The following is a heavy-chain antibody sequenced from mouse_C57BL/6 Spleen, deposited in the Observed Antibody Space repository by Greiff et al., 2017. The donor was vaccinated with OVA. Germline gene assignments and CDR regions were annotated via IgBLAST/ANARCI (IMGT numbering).Heavy chain of an antibody. V-gene: IGHV5-17*01. CDR2: ISSGSSTI. CDR3: ATNWDVDAMDY. D-gene: IGHD4-1*01. J-gene: IGHJ4*01. Sequence: DVKLVESGGGLVKPGGSLKLSCAASGFTFSDYGMHWVRQAPEKGLEWVAYISSGSSTIYYADTVKGRFTISRDNAKNTLFLQMTSLRSEDTAMYYCATNWDVDAMDYWGQGTSVTVSS. CDR1: GFTFSDYG.